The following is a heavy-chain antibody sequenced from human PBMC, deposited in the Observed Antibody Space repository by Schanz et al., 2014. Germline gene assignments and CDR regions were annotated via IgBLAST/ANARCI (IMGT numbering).Heavy chain of an antibody. V-gene: IGHV1-18*04. Sequence: QVQLVQSGAEVKKPGASVKVSCKASGYTFPSYGISWVRQAPGQGLEWMGWISAYNGHTNYAQKLQGRVTMTTETSTSTGYMELRSLRSDDTAVYYCARGKRGGNYGSGRQARSGTYGLDVWGQGTTVIVSS. CDR1: GYTFPSYG. J-gene: IGHJ6*02. CDR2: ISAYNGHT. CDR3: ARGKRGGNYGSGRQARSGTYGLDV. D-gene: IGHD3-10*01.